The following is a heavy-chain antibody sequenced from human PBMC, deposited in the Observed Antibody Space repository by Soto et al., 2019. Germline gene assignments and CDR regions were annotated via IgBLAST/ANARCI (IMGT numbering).Heavy chain of an antibody. CDR1: GFTFSSHT. CDR3: ARGYDVVRVPVAIRVGYFDH. CDR2: ISATGSDI. J-gene: IGHJ4*02. D-gene: IGHD3-16*01. V-gene: IGHV3-21*01. Sequence: EVDLVESGGGLAKPGGALRLSCTDSGFTFSSHTMNWVRQAPGKGLEWVSSISATGSDIYYGDSVMGRFTISRDNAKNSLYLQVNNLRFEDTAVYYCARGYDVVRVPVAIRVGYFDHWGQGTVVPVSS.